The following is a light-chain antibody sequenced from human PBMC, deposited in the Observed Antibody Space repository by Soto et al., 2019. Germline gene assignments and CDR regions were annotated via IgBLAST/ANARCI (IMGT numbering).Light chain of an antibody. CDR1: SSIGAGYD. V-gene: IGLV1-40*01. CDR3: QSYDNSLSGWV. J-gene: IGLJ3*02. Sequence: QAVVTQPPSVSGAPGQRVTISCTGSSSIGAGYDVHWYQQLPGTAPKLLIYNNNNRPAGVPDRISGAKSGTSASLAITGLQANDEADYSCQSYDNSLSGWVFGGGTKLTVL. CDR2: NNN.